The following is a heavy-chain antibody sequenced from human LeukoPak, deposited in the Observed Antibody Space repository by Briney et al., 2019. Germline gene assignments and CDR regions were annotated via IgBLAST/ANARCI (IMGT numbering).Heavy chain of an antibody. D-gene: IGHD4-17*01. CDR2: ISSDGSST. V-gene: IGHV3-74*01. Sequence: GGSLRLPCAASGFTFSTYWMHWVRQAPGKGLVWLSRISSDGSSTNYADSVKGRFTISRDDAKNTLYLQMNSLRAEDTAVYYCARDYGEGGYYFDYWGQGTLVTVSS. CDR3: ARDYGEGGYYFDY. CDR1: GFTFSTYW. J-gene: IGHJ4*02.